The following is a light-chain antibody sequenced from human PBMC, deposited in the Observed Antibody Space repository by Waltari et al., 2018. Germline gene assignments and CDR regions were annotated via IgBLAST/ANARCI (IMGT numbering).Light chain of an antibody. Sequence: QSALTQPPSASGSPGQSVTISCTGTSSDVGGYNYVSWFQQHPGKAPKRMIYEVTKRPSGVPDRFSGSKSGNTASLTVSGLQTDDEADYYCSSYAGSYTYVFGTGTKVTVL. CDR2: EVT. CDR3: SSYAGSYTYV. V-gene: IGLV2-8*01. CDR1: SSDVGGYNY. J-gene: IGLJ1*01.